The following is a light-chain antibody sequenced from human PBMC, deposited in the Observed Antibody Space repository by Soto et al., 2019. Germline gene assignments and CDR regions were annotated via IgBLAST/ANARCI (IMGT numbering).Light chain of an antibody. V-gene: IGKV3-20*01. CDR2: GTS. CDR1: QSVSSAY. J-gene: IGKJ2*01. CDR3: QQYDYSIST. Sequence: IVLTQSPGTLSLSPGERATLSCRASQSVSSAYLAWYQQKTGQAPRLRIYGTSSRATGTPDRLSGSSSGTDFTLTSTTLEPEDFALYYCQQYDYSISTFGQGSQLEIK.